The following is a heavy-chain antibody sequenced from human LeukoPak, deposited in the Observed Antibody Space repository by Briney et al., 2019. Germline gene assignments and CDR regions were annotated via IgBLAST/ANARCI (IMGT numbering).Heavy chain of an antibody. CDR2: ISGSGGST. CDR3: AKDTLTAPNGAFDM. D-gene: IGHD2-21*02. CDR1: GFTFSSYA. Sequence: GGSLRLSCAASGFTFSSYAMKWVRQAPGKGLEWVSGISGSGGSTYYADSVKGRFTISRDNSKNTLYLQMNSLRAEDTAVYYCAKDTLTAPNGAFDMWGRGTMVTVSS. J-gene: IGHJ3*02. V-gene: IGHV3-23*01.